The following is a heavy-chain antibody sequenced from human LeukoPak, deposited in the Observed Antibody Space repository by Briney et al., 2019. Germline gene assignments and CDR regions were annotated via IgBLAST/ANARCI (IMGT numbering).Heavy chain of an antibody. CDR3: AGRARFVGYCSSTSCSDLDY. CDR2: IYTSGST. CDR1: GGSISSYY. J-gene: IGHJ4*02. V-gene: IGHV4-4*07. Sequence: SETLSLTCTVSGGSISSYYWSWIRQPAGKGLEWIGRIYTSGSTNYNPSLKSRVTMSVDTSKNQFSLKLSSVTAADTAVYYCAGRARFVGYCSSTSCSDLDYWGQGTLVTVSS. D-gene: IGHD2-2*01.